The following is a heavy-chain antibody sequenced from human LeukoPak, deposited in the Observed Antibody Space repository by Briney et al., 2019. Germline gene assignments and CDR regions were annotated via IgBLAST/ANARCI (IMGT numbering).Heavy chain of an antibody. CDR3: ARDGNYYDSSGYYHYGVDV. J-gene: IGHJ6*02. V-gene: IGHV1-69*13. Sequence: ASVKVSCKASGGTFSSYAISWVRQAPGQGLEWMGGIIPIFGTANYAQKFQGRVTITADESTSTAYMELSSLRSEDTAVYYCARDGNYYDSSGYYHYGVDVWGQRTTVTVSS. CDR1: GGTFSSYA. D-gene: IGHD3-22*01. CDR2: IIPIFGTA.